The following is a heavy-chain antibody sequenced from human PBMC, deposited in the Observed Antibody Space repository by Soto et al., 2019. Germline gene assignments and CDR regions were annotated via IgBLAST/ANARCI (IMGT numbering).Heavy chain of an antibody. CDR2: TYYRSKWYN. Sequence: SHTLSLTCAISGDSVSSKSVAWNWIRQSPSRGLEWLGRTYYRSKWYNDYAVPVKSRMTINPDTSKNQFSLQLNSVTPEDTAVYYCARRSSAGPYFDYWGQGALVTVSS. V-gene: IGHV6-1*01. CDR3: ARRSSAGPYFDY. CDR1: GDSVSSKSVA. J-gene: IGHJ4*02. D-gene: IGHD6-13*01.